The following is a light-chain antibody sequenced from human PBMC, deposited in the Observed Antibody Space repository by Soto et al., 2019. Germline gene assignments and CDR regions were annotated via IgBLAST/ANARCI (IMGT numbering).Light chain of an antibody. CDR1: QSVSSY. Sequence: EIVMTQSPATLSVSPGGRATLSCRASQSVSSYLAWYQQKPGQAPRLLXYGASSRATGIPDRFSGSGSGTDLTLTISRLEPEDFAAYYCQQYYGSPGITFGQGTRLDIK. CDR3: QQYYGSPGIT. V-gene: IGKV3-20*01. CDR2: GAS. J-gene: IGKJ5*01.